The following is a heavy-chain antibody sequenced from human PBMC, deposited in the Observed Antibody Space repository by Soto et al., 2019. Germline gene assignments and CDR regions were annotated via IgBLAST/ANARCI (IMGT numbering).Heavy chain of an antibody. CDR2: ISSSSSTI. V-gene: IGHV3-48*02. D-gene: IGHD3-3*01. CDR1: GFTFSSYS. CDR3: ARDPAYDFWSGYYASYYYGMDV. Sequence: PGGSLRLSCAASGFTFSSYSMNWVRQAPGKGLEWVSYISSSSSTIYYADSVKGRFTISRDNAKNSLYLQMNSLRDEDTAVYYCARDPAYDFWSGYYASYYYGMDVWGQGTTVTVSS. J-gene: IGHJ6*02.